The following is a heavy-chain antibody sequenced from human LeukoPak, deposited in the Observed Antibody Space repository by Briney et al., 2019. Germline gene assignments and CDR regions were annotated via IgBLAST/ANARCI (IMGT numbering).Heavy chain of an antibody. CDR3: ARGFSSSTLYFDY. V-gene: IGHV4-30-2*01. Sequence: PSETLFLTFTVSGGSISSGGYYWSWIRQPPGKSLERIGYIYHSGSTYYNPSLKSRVTISVDRCKNQFSLKLSSVPAADTAVYYCARGFSSSTLYFDYWGQGTLVTVSS. CDR1: GGSISSGGYY. J-gene: IGHJ4*02. D-gene: IGHD6-6*01. CDR2: IYHSGST.